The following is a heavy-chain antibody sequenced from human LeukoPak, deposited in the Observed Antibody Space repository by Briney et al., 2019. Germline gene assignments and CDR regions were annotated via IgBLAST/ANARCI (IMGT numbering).Heavy chain of an antibody. CDR2: ISYDGSKK. Sequence: GGSLRLSCTASGFTFSSYGMHWGRQGPGKGQEWVAVISYDGSKKYYADSVKGRFTISRDNSKNTLYLQMNSLRAEDTAVYYCAKRGLDYWGQGTLVTVSS. J-gene: IGHJ4*02. CDR3: AKRGLDY. CDR1: GFTFSSYG. V-gene: IGHV3-30*18.